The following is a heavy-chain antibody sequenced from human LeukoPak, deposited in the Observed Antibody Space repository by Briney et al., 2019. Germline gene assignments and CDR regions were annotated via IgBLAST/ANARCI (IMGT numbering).Heavy chain of an antibody. CDR2: IIPIFGTA. Sequence: ASVKVSCKASGGTFSSYAISWVRQAPGQGLEWMGGIIPIFGTANYAQKFQGRVTITADESTSTAYMELSSLRSEDTAVYYCARVEYSYAPVDYWGQGTLVTVSS. CDR3: ARVEYSYAPVDY. J-gene: IGHJ4*02. CDR1: GGTFSSYA. V-gene: IGHV1-69*13. D-gene: IGHD5-18*01.